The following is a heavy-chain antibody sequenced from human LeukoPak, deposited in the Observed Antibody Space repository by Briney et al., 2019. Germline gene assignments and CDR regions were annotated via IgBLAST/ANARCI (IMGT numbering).Heavy chain of an antibody. CDR3: ARVTLCLAAAGTWWDWFDP. D-gene: IGHD6-13*01. Sequence: SETLSLTCAVDGGSFSGYYWSWIRQPPGKGLEWIGEINHSGSTNYNPSLKSRVTISVDTSKNQFSLKLSSVTAADTAVYYCARVTLCLAAAGTWWDWFDPWGQGTLVTVSS. CDR2: INHSGST. J-gene: IGHJ5*02. V-gene: IGHV4-34*01. CDR1: GGSFSGYY.